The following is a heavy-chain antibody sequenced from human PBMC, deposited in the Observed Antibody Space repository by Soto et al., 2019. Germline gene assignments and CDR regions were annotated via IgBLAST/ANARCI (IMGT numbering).Heavy chain of an antibody. CDR3: ARDHGGYCSSTSCQLDYYYYYGMDV. Sequence: ASVKVSCKASGYTLTGYYMHWVRQAPGQGLEWMGWINPNSGGTNYAQKFQGWVTMTRDTSISTAYMELSRLRSDDTAVYYCARDHGGYCSSTSCQLDYYYYYGMDVWGQGTTVTVS. CDR2: INPNSGGT. CDR1: GYTLTGYY. J-gene: IGHJ6*02. D-gene: IGHD2-2*01. V-gene: IGHV1-2*04.